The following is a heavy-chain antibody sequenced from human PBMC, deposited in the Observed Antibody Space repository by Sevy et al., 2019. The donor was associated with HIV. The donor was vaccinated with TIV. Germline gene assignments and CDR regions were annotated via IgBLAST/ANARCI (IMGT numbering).Heavy chain of an antibody. Sequence: GGSLRLSCAASGFTFSNYWMNWVRHAPGKGLEWVANIKHDGSVTYLADSVKGRFTLSRDDIKISLSLQMNSLRAEDTAVYYCARGGPLVDGTLIPWGMDVWGQGTTVTVSS. V-gene: IGHV3-7*01. CDR2: IKHDGSVT. D-gene: IGHD1-7*01. J-gene: IGHJ6*02. CDR1: GFTFSNYW. CDR3: ARGGPLVDGTLIPWGMDV.